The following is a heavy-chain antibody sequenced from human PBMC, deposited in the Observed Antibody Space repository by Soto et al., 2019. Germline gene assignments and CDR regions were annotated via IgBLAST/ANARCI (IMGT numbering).Heavy chain of an antibody. CDR2: ISSSSSYI. J-gene: IGHJ2*01. CDR1: GFTFSSYS. V-gene: IGHV3-21*01. CDR3: ARGDGYNLSWYFDL. Sequence: EVQLVESGGGLVKPGGSLRLSCAASGFTFSSYSMNWVRQAPGKGLEWVSSISSSSSYIYYADSVKGRFTISRDNAKNSLYLPMNGLRAEDTAVYYCARGDGYNLSWYFDLWGRGTLVTVSS. D-gene: IGHD5-12*01.